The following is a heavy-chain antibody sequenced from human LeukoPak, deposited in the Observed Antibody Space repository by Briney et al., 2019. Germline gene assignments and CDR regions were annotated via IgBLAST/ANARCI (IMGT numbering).Heavy chain of an antibody. CDR1: GGSISSYY. CDR3: ARDRSGSYYSD. CDR2: IYYSGST. D-gene: IGHD1-26*01. V-gene: IGHV4-59*01. Sequence: SETLSLTCTVSGGSISSYYWSWIRQPPGKGLEWIGYIYYSGSTNYNPSLKSRVTTSVDTSKNQFSLKLSSVTAADTAVYYCARDRSGSYYSDWGQGTLVTVSS. J-gene: IGHJ4*02.